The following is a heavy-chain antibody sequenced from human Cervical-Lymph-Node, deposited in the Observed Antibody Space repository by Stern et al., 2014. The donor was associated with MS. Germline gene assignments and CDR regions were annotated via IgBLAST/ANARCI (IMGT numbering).Heavy chain of an antibody. J-gene: IGHJ3*02. V-gene: IGHV1-18*01. CDR2: ISAYNGNT. CDR1: GYTFTSYG. Sequence: VQLVQSGAEVKKPGSSVKVSCQASGYTFTSYGISWVRQAPGQGLEWVGWISAYNGNTIYAQKHQGRVTMTTDTSTSTAYMERRSLRSDDTAVYYCARGLLGSENAFDIWGQGTMVTVSS. CDR3: ARGLLGSENAFDI. D-gene: IGHD2-15*01.